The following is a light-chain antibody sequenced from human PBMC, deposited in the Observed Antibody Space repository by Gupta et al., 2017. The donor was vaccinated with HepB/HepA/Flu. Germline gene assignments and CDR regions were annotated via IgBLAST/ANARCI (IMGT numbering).Light chain of an antibody. CDR3: QQTYDTPQT. J-gene: IGKJ1*01. CDR2: AAI. V-gene: IGKV1-39*01. CDR1: QSIDTY. Sequence: ILLAPSPLPPSASGGDTINITGRASQSIDTYLNWYQQKPGKAPKLLISAAIDSQSGVPSRFSGSGSGTDFTLTISGLQPEDFATYSCQQTYDTPQTFGQGTQVDIK.